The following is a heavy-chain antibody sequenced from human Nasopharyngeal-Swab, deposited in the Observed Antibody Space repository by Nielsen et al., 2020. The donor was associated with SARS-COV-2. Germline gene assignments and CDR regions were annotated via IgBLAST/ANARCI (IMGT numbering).Heavy chain of an antibody. D-gene: IGHD3-22*01. CDR2: IKQDGSET. Sequence: GESLKISCAASGFSFDVYWMTWVRQAQGKGLERVASIKQDGSETYYVDSVKGRFTISRDNAKKLLHLQMYSLRAEDTAVYYCAREARSYFYESRLYSYDYYMDVWGKGTTVTVSS. CDR1: GFSFDVYW. V-gene: IGHV3-7*01. J-gene: IGHJ6*03. CDR3: AREARSYFYESRLYSYDYYMDV.